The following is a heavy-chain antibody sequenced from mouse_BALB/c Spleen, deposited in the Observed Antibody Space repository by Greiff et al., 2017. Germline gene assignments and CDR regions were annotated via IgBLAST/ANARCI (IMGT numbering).Heavy chain of an antibody. CDR1: GYTFSSYW. Sequence: VQLQQSGAELVKPGASVKISCKATGYTFSSYWIEWVKQRPGHGLEWIGEILPGSGSTNYNEKFKGKATFTADTSSNTAYMQLSSLTSEDSAVYYCARESPYGNYVDYWGQGTTLTVSS. D-gene: IGHD2-1*01. J-gene: IGHJ2*01. CDR3: ARESPYGNYVDY. V-gene: IGHV1-9*01. CDR2: ILPGSGST.